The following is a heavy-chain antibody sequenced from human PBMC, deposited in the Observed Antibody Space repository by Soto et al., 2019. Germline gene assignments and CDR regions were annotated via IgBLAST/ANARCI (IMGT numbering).Heavy chain of an antibody. CDR3: AKGMYDYGDYFDS. CDR2: ISGSGGST. V-gene: IGHV3-23*01. D-gene: IGHD4-17*01. Sequence: EVQLLESGGGLVQPGGSLRLSCAASGFTFYNYDMNWVRQAPGKGLEWVSGISGSGGSTSYADSVNGRFTISKHNSKNTVYFQMSSLRAEDTAVYYCAKGMYDYGDYFDSWGRGTLVTVSS. J-gene: IGHJ4*02. CDR1: GFTFYNYD.